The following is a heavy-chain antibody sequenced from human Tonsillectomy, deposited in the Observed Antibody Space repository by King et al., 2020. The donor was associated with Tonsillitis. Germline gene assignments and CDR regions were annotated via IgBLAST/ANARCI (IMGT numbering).Heavy chain of an antibody. CDR3: ARLYSSVDY. Sequence: MQLQESGPGLVKPSETLSLTCTVSGGSISSSTYYWGWIRQPPGKGLEWIGSIYYSGTTYYNPSLRSRVTISVDTSTNQFSLKLSSVTAADTAVYYCARLYSSVDYWGQGTLVTVSS. V-gene: IGHV4-39*01. CDR2: IYYSGTT. CDR1: GGSISSSTYY. D-gene: IGHD5-18*01. J-gene: IGHJ4*02.